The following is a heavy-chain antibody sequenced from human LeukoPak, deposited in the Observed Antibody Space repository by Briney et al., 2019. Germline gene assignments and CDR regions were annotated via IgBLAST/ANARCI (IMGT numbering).Heavy chain of an antibody. CDR2: ISPYNGNA. CDR1: GYTFTGYY. CDR3: ARDLAVVTAFGQHAFDI. J-gene: IGHJ3*02. D-gene: IGHD2-21*02. Sequence: HWASVKVSCKTSGYTFTGYYLHWVRQAPGQGLEWMGWISPYNGNANYAQKLQGRVTMTTDTSTSTAYMELRSLRSDDTAVYYCARDLAVVTAFGQHAFDIWGQGTMVTVSS. V-gene: IGHV1-18*04.